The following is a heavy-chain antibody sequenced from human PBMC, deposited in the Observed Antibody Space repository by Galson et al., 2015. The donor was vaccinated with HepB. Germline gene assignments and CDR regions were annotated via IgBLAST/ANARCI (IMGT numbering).Heavy chain of an antibody. J-gene: IGHJ5*02. CDR1: GGTFSSYA. Sequence: SVKVSCKASGGTFSSYAISWVRQAPGQGLEWMGGIIPIFGTANYAQEFQGRVTITADESTSTAYMELSSLRSEDTAVYYCASTYCSGGSCPSYWFDPWGQGTLVTVSS. CDR3: ASTYCSGGSCPSYWFDP. D-gene: IGHD2-15*01. V-gene: IGHV1-69*13. CDR2: IIPIFGTA.